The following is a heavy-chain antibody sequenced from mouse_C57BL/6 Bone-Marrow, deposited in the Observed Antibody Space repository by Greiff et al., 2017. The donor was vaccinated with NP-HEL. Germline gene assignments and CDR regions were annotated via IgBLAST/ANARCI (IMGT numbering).Heavy chain of an antibody. D-gene: IGHD2-1*01. J-gene: IGHJ4*01. Sequence: QVQLQQPGAELFIPFSSFPLSFPASFYTFTSYWIHWVKQRPGQGLEWIGEIDPSDSYTNYNQKFKGKSTLTVDKSSSTAYMQLSSLTSEDSAVYYCASEVYYGNYFYAMDYWGQGTSVTVSS. CDR3: ASEVYYGNYFYAMDY. CDR1: FYTFTSYW. CDR2: IDPSDSYT. V-gene: IGHV1-69*01.